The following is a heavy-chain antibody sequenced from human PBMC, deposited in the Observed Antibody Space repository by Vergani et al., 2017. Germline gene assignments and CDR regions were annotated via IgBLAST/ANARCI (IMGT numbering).Heavy chain of an antibody. V-gene: IGHV3-13*01. CDR2: IGTAGDT. D-gene: IGHD5-18*01. J-gene: IGHJ3*02. Sequence: EVQLVESGGGLVQPGGSLRLSCAASGFTFSSYDMHWVRQATGKGLEWVSAIGTAGDTYYPGSVKGRFTISREKAKNSLYLQMNSLRAGDTAVYYCARGYSYDAFDIWGQGTMVTVSS. CDR1: GFTFSSYD. CDR3: ARGYSYDAFDI.